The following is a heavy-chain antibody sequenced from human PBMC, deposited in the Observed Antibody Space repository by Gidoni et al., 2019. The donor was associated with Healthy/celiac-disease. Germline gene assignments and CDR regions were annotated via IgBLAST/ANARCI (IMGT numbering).Heavy chain of an antibody. V-gene: IGHV4-34*01. J-gene: IGHJ4*02. CDR3: ARGAGSGSYN. Sequence: QVQLQQRGAGLLKPSETLSLTCAVYGGSFSGYYWSWFRQPPGKGLEWIREINHSGSTNYNPSLKSRVTISVDTSKNQFSLKLGSVTAADTAVYYCARGAGSGSYNWGQGTLVTVSS. D-gene: IGHD3-10*01. CDR1: GGSFSGYY. CDR2: INHSGST.